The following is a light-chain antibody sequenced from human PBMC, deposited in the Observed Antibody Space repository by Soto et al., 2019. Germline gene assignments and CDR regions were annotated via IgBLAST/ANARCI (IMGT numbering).Light chain of an antibody. CDR3: LLSYNGPYV. V-gene: IGLV7-46*01. J-gene: IGLJ1*01. CDR2: XTT. Sequence: QAVGTQEPSLTGSPGGTVTLTCDSSTGAVTNGHYPYWFQQKPCQAPRTLIYXTTNRHSWTPARFSGSLLGGKAALTLSGAQPEDEAEYYCLLSYNGPYVFGTGTKVTVL. CDR1: TGAVTNGHY.